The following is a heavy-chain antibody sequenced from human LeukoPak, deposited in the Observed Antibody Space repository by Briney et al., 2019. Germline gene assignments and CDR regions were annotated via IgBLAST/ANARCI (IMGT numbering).Heavy chain of an antibody. CDR1: GYTFTGYY. CDR2: INPNSGGT. J-gene: IGHJ4*02. V-gene: IGHV1-2*06. Sequence: ASVKVSCKASGYTFTGYYMHLVRQAPGQGLEWMGRINPNSGGTNYAQKFQGRVTMTRDTSISTAYMELSRLRSDDTAVYYCAKVRGGQTFSLYYFDYWGQGTLVTVSS. D-gene: IGHD3-10*01. CDR3: AKVRGGQTFSLYYFDY.